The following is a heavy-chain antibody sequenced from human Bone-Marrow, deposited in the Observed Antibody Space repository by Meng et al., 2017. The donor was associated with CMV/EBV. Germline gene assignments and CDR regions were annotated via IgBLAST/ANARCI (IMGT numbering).Heavy chain of an antibody. CDR1: GGSVSSGSYY. J-gene: IGHJ6*02. V-gene: IGHV3-21*01. D-gene: IGHD4-11*01. Sequence: ETLSLTCTVSGGSVSSGSYYWSWIRQPPGKGLEWVSSISSSSSYIYYADSVKGRFTISRDNAKNSLYLQMNSLRAEDTAVYYCARHRYSNYEGGYGMDVWGQGTTVTGSS. CDR3: ARHRYSNYEGGYGMDV. CDR2: ISSSSSYI.